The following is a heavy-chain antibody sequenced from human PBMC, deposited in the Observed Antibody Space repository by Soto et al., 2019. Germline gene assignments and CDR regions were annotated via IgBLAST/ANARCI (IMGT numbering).Heavy chain of an antibody. D-gene: IGHD3-10*01. V-gene: IGHV1-2*04. J-gene: IGHJ6*02. CDR2: INPNSGGT. CDR1: GYTFTGYY. CDR3: ARDLVGVRGVGYYCGMDV. Sequence: SVKVSCKASGYTFTGYYMHWVRQAPGQGLEWMGWINPNSGGTNYAQKFQGWVTMTRDTSISTAYMELSRLRSDDTAVYYCARDLVGVRGVGYYCGMDVWGQGTTVTAP.